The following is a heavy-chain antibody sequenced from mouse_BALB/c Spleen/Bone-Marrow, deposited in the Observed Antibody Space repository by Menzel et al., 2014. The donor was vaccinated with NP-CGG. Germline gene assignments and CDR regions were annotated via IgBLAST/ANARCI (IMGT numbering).Heavy chain of an antibody. CDR2: INPSTGYT. J-gene: IGHJ2*01. D-gene: IGHD3-2*01. CDR3: TRDTSGYVDY. Sequence: VQLVESGTELAKPGASVKMSCKASGYTSTNSWMHWVKQRPEQGLEWIGYINPSTGYTDYNQKFKDKATLTADKSSSTAYMQLSSLTSEDSAVYYCTRDTSGYVDYWGPGTTLTVSS. V-gene: IGHV1-7*01. CDR1: GYTSTNSW.